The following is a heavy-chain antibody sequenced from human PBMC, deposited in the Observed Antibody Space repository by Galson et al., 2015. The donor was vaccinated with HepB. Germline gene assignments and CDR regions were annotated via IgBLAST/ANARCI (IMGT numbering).Heavy chain of an antibody. CDR3: AKDRGAYYYDGMDV. Sequence: SLRLSCAASGFTFRSYGMHWVRQAPGKGLEWVADVAYDGSAKFYADSVKGRFTISRDNSKNMVYLQMDSLRPADTAVYYCAKDRGAYYYDGMDVWCQGTTVTVSS. CDR2: VAYDGSAK. CDR1: GFTFRSYG. J-gene: IGHJ6*02. D-gene: IGHD3-16*01. V-gene: IGHV3-30*18.